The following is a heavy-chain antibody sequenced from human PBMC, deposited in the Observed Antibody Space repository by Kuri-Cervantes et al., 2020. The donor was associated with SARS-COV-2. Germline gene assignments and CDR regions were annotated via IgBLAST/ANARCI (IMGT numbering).Heavy chain of an antibody. J-gene: IGHJ3*02. CDR1: GYTLTGYY. CDR3: ARARSGTIDAFDI. V-gene: IGHV1-18*04. Sequence: ASVKVSCKASGYTLTGYYMHWVRQAPGQGLEWMGWISAYNGNTNYAQKLQGRVTMTTDTSTSTAYMELRSLRSDDTAVYYCARARSGTIDAFDIWGQGTMVTVSS. D-gene: IGHD3-10*01. CDR2: ISAYNGNT.